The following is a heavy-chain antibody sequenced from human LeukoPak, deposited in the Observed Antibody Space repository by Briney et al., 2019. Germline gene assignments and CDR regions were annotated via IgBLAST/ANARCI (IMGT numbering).Heavy chain of an antibody. V-gene: IGHV3-48*03. D-gene: IGHD6-19*01. Sequence: GGSLRLSCAASGFTFSSYEMNWVRQAPGKGLEWVSYISSSGSTIYYADSVKGRFTISRDNAKNSLYLQMNSLRAEDTAVYYCARAALEQWLLGAFDIWGQGTMVTVSS. J-gene: IGHJ3*02. CDR1: GFTFSSYE. CDR2: ISSSGSTI. CDR3: ARAALEQWLLGAFDI.